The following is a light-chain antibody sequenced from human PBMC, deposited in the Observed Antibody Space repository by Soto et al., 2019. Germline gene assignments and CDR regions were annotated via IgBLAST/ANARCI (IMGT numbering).Light chain of an antibody. CDR2: GAS. V-gene: IGKV3-15*01. J-gene: IGKJ4*01. CDR1: QSVSSN. CDR3: QQYNNWPLT. Sequence: IVMTQSPATMSVFIGERAPLSCRASQSVSSNLALYQLKPGQAPRLLIYGASTRATGIPARFSGSGSGTEFTLTISSLQSEDFAVYYCQQYNNWPLTFGGGTKVDI.